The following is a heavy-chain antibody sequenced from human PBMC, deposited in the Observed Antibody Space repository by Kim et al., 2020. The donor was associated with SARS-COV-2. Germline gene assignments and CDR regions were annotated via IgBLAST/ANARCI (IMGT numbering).Heavy chain of an antibody. CDR3: AKDQGGSYWRGFDY. CDR2: ISYDGSNK. J-gene: IGHJ4*02. V-gene: IGHV3-30*18. CDR1: GFTFSSYG. Sequence: GGSLRLSCAASGFTFSSYGMHWVRQAPGKGLEWVAVISYDGSNKYYADSVKGRFTISRDNSKNTLYLQMNSLRAEDTAVYYCAKDQGGSYWRGFDYWGQGTLVTVSS. D-gene: IGHD1-26*01.